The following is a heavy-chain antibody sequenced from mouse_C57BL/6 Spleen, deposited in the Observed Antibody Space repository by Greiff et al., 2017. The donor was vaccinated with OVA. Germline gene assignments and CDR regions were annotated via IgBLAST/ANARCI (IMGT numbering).Heavy chain of an antibody. J-gene: IGHJ3*01. D-gene: IGHD1-1*01. CDR2: IDPENGDT. CDR1: GFNIKDDY. Sequence: VQLQQSGAELVRPGASVKLSCTASGFNIKDDYMHWVKQRPEQGLEWIGWIDPENGDTEYASKFQGKATITADTSSNTAYLQLSSLTSEDTAVYYWTTGGTVVATRFAYWGQGTLVTVSA. V-gene: IGHV14-4*01. CDR3: TTGGTVVATRFAY.